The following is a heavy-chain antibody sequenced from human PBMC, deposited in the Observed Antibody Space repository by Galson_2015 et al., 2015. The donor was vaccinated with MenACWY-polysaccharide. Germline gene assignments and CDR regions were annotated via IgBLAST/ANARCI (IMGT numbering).Heavy chain of an antibody. Sequence: SLRLSCAASGFTFSNYWMHWVRQAPGEGLVWVSRIKSDGSTTNNADSVKGRFIISRDNAKNTLYLEMNSLRAEDTAVYYCARDPRGARSSYFDNWGQGIQVTVSS. D-gene: IGHD3-10*01. CDR2: IKSDGSTT. J-gene: IGHJ4*02. CDR1: GFTFSNYW. CDR3: ARDPRGARSSYFDN. V-gene: IGHV3-74*01.